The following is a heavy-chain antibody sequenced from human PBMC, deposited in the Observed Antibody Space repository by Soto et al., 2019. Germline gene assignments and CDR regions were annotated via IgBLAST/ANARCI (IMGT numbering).Heavy chain of an antibody. CDR3: ARDHTEHCRGGSCYWFDP. CDR2: IWDDGSNK. J-gene: IGHJ5*02. D-gene: IGHD2-15*01. V-gene: IGHV3-33*01. CDR1: GFTFSSYG. Sequence: SLRLSCAASGFTFSSYGMHWVRQAPGKGLEWVAVIWDDGSNKYYADSVKGRFTISRDNSKNTLYLQMNSLRAEDTAVYYCARDHTEHCRGGSCYWFDPWGQGTQVTVSS.